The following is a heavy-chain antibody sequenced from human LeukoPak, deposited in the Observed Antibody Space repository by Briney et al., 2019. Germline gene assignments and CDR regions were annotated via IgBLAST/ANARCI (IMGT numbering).Heavy chain of an antibody. CDR3: AVLEMATSCSYYYMDI. CDR2: ISSSSSYI. V-gene: IGHV3-21*01. J-gene: IGHJ6*03. Sequence: PGGSLRLSCAASGFAFSSYSMNWVRQAPGKGLEWVSSISSSSSYIYYADSVKGRFTISRDNAKNSLYLQMNSLRAEDTAVYYCAVLEMATSCSYYYMDIWGKGTTVTVSS. D-gene: IGHD5-24*01. CDR1: GFAFSSYS.